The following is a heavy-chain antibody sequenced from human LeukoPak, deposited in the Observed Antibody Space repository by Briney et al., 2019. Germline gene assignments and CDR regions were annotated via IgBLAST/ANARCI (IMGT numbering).Heavy chain of an antibody. Sequence: SETLSLTCTVSGGSIITNTWWAWVRQPPGKGLEWIGEIYHGGSTNYRPSLKSRVTISVDKSKNQVSLNLTSVTAAATAVYSCAREIYGSGTYYYYNYGMDVWGKGTTVTVSA. J-gene: IGHJ6*04. CDR3: AREIYGSGTYYYYNYGMDV. CDR2: IYHGGST. V-gene: IGHV4-4*02. D-gene: IGHD3-10*01. CDR1: GGSIITNTW.